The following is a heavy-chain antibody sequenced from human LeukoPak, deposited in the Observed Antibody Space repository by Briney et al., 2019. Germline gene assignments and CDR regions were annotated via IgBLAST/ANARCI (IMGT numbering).Heavy chain of an antibody. Sequence: ASVKVSCKASGGTSSSYAISWVRQAPGQGLEWMGGIIPIFGTASYAQKFQGSVTITADESTSTAYMELSSLRSEDTAVYYCAREVDYDILTGYSNDYWGQGTLVTVSS. CDR1: GGTSSSYA. D-gene: IGHD3-9*01. CDR3: AREVDYDILTGYSNDY. CDR2: IIPIFGTA. V-gene: IGHV1-69*13. J-gene: IGHJ4*02.